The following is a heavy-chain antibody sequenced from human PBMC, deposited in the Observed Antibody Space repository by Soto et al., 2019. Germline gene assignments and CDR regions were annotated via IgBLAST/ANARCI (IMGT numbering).Heavy chain of an antibody. CDR2: IHHSGTV. CDR1: GESFTDYF. CDR3: ARQPVSADGKYFFYHYGLDV. Sequence: PSETLSLTCAVYGESFTDYFWTWIRQPPGKGLEWIGEIHHSGTVHYNPSLKSRVAISIDTSKSQFSLRLNSVTAADTAVYYCARQPVSADGKYFFYHYGLDVWGQGTTVTVSS. V-gene: IGHV4-34*01. D-gene: IGHD3-9*01. J-gene: IGHJ6*02.